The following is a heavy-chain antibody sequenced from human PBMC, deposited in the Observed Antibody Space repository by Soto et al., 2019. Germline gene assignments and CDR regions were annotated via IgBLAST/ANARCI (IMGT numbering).Heavy chain of an antibody. CDR3: ATYGGDTGHFDY. CDR1: GGYMSFSNYH. D-gene: IGHD4-17*01. Sequence: SETLSLTCTVSGGYMSFSNYHWTWIRQSPGKGPEWIGSGTTSYNPSLKSRVTIFVDTSQSQFSLKMHSVTAADTAVYYCATYGGDTGHFDYWGQGIMVTVSS. V-gene: IGHV4-39*01. J-gene: IGHJ4*02. CDR2: SGTT.